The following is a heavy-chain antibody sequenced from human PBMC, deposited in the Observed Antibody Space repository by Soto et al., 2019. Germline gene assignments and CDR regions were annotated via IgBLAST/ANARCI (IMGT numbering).Heavy chain of an antibody. CDR1: GYSFTSYW. V-gene: IGHV5-51*01. CDR3: ARSRSIWFGRPGFDY. Sequence: GESLKISCKGSGYSFTSYWIGWVRQMPGKGLEWMGIIYPGDSDTRYSPSFQGQVTISADKSISTAYLQWSSLKASDTAMYYCARSRSIWFGRPGFDYRGQGTLVTVSS. CDR2: IYPGDSDT. J-gene: IGHJ4*02. D-gene: IGHD3-10*01.